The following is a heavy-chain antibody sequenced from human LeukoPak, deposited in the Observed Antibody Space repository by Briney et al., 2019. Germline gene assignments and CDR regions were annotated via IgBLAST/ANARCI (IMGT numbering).Heavy chain of an antibody. CDR1: GFTFSSYG. J-gene: IGHJ6*03. D-gene: IGHD3-22*01. CDR2: ISHSGNTI. V-gene: IGHV3-48*03. CDR3: ARVVVVKGFDYYYMDV. Sequence: HSGGSLRLSCTASGFTFSSYGMDWVRQAPGKGLEWIAFISHSGNTIYYADSVKGRFTISRDNAKNSLYLQMNSLRAEDTAVYYCARVVVVKGFDYYYMDVWGKGTTVTVSS.